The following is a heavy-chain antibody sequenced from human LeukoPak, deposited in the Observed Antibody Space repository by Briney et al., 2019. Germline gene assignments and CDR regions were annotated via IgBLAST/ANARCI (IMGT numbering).Heavy chain of an antibody. V-gene: IGHV3-13*01. CDR1: GFTFSSYD. D-gene: IGHD3-10*01. CDR2: IGTAGDT. CDR3: ARDRGDDWFDP. Sequence: GGSLRLSCAASGFTFSSYDMHWVRQATGKGLEWVSAIGTAGDTYYPGSVKGRFTISRENAKNSLYLQMNSLRAGDTAVYYCARDRGDDWFDPWVQGTLVTVSS. J-gene: IGHJ5*02.